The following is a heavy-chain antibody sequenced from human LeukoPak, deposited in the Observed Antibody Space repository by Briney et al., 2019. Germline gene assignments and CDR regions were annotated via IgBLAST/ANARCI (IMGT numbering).Heavy chain of an antibody. V-gene: IGHV3-74*01. Sequence: PGGSLRLSCAASGFTFSSYWMHWVRQAPGKGLVWVSRINSDGSSTSCADSVKGRFTISRDNAKNTLYLQMNSLRAEDTAVYYCARRGYSYGYPFDYWGLGTLVTVSS. CDR3: ARRGYSYGYPFDY. CDR2: INSDGSST. D-gene: IGHD5-18*01. CDR1: GFTFSSYW. J-gene: IGHJ4*02.